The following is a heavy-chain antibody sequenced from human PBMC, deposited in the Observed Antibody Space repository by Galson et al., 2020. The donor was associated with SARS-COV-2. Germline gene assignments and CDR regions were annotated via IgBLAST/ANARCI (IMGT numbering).Heavy chain of an antibody. J-gene: IGHJ4*02. D-gene: IGHD5-18*01. CDR2: IKHDRSEK. CDR1: GFIVSDYW. Sequence: GGSLRLSCAASGFIVSDYWMSWVRQAPGKGLEWVARIKHDRSEKYYVDSVRGRFTISRDNAKNSLFLEMNSLRAEDTAIYYCARESYGGYGYFDNWGQGTLVTVSS. CDR3: ARESYGGYGYFDN. V-gene: IGHV3-7*03.